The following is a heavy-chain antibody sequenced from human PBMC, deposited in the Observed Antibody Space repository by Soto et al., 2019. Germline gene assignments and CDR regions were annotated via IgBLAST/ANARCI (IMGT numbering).Heavy chain of an antibody. J-gene: IGHJ4*02. Sequence: GGSLRLSCTASGFTFGDYAMSWFRQAPGKGLEWVGFIRSKAYGGTTEYAASVKGRFTISRDDSKSIAYLQMNSLKTEDTAVYYCTAYYDYIWGSYRFFDYWGQGTLVTVSS. CDR2: IRSKAYGGTT. CDR3: TAYYDYIWGSYRFFDY. D-gene: IGHD3-16*02. CDR1: GFTFGDYA. V-gene: IGHV3-49*03.